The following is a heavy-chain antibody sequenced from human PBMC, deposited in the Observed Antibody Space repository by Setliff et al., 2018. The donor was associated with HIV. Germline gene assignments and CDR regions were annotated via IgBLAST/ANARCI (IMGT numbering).Heavy chain of an antibody. D-gene: IGHD5-18*01. CDR3: AREIQFSATTSYYYYLAD. Sequence: PAETLSLTCTVSGGSISSYYWSWIRQPAGKGLEWIGRIYASGRTNYNPSLKSRVTLSVDTSKNQFSLKVTSVTAADTAVYYCAREIQFSATTSYYYYLADWGRGTTVTVSS. V-gene: IGHV4-4*07. CDR2: IYASGRT. J-gene: IGHJ6*03. CDR1: GGSISSYY.